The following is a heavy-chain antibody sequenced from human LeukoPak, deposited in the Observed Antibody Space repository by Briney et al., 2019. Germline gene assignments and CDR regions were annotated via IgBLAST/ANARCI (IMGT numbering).Heavy chain of an antibody. D-gene: IGHD3-22*01. J-gene: IGHJ4*02. CDR3: ARGGPVGNYDSSAYYLH. CDR1: GYIFTSYY. V-gene: IGHV1-46*01. CDR2: IDPRGGST. Sequence: ASVKVSCKASGYIFTSYYIHWVRRAPGQGLEWMGIIDPRGGSTTNAQKFQGSVTMTRHTSTNTVYMELSSLRSEDTAVYYCARGGPVGNYDSSAYYLHWGQGTLVTVSS.